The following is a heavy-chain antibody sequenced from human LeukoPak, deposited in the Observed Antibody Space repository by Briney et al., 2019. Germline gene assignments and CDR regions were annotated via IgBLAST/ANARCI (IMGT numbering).Heavy chain of an antibody. V-gene: IGHV1-2*02. CDR1: GYTFTGYY. CDR3: AKGLPSSGWYPPPFDY. D-gene: IGHD6-19*01. CDR2: INPNSGGT. J-gene: IGHJ4*02. Sequence: ASVKVSCKASGYTFTGYYMHWVRQAPGQGLEWMGWINPNSGGTNYAQKFQGRVTMTRDTSISTAYMELSRLRSDDTAVYYCAKGLPSSGWYPPPFDYWGQGTLVTVSS.